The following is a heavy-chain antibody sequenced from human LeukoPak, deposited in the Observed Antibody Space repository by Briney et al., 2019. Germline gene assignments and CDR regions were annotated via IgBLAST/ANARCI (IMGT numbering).Heavy chain of an antibody. Sequence: SETLSLTCTVSGGSISSRTYYWGWIRRPPGKGLEWIASIYYSGSTYYNPSLKSRVTISIDTSKNQFSLKLSSVTAADTAVYYCARHVFYGDYVDYWGQGTLVTVSS. D-gene: IGHD4-17*01. V-gene: IGHV4-39*01. CDR2: IYYSGST. CDR3: ARHVFYGDYVDY. J-gene: IGHJ4*02. CDR1: GGSISSRTYY.